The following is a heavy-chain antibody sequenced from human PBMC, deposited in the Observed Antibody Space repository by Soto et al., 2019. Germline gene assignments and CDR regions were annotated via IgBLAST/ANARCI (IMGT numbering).Heavy chain of an antibody. CDR1: GFSFSDHY. J-gene: IGHJ4*02. CDR3: VTRSWPEVWWGGDSPGGGF. Sequence: EVQLVESGGGLVQPGGSLRLSCAASGFSFSDHYIDWVRQAPGQGLEWVGRSRNQANSYTTEYAASVKGRFTISRDDSRNSLYLQMNSLKTEDTAVYYCVTRSWPEVWWGGDSPGGGFWGQGTLVTVSS. CDR2: SRNQANSYTT. V-gene: IGHV3-72*01. D-gene: IGHD2-21*01.